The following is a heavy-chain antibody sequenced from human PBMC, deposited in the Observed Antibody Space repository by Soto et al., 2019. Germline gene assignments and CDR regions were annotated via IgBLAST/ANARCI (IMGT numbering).Heavy chain of an antibody. Sequence: GGSLRLSCAASGFTFDDYAMHWVRQAPGKGLEWVSGISWNSGSIGYADSVKGRFTISRDNAKNSLYLQMNSLRAEDTALYQCVKSPAAGRGDYFDNWGQGTLVTVSS. D-gene: IGHD6-13*01. V-gene: IGHV3-9*01. CDR3: VKSPAAGRGDYFDN. J-gene: IGHJ4*02. CDR1: GFTFDDYA. CDR2: ISWNSGSI.